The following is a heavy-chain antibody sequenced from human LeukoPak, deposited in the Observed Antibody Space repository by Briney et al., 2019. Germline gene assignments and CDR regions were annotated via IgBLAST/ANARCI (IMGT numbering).Heavy chain of an antibody. Sequence: PGGSLRLSCAASGFTFSTFAMTWVRQAPGNGLEWVSLISGSGGITYYADSVNGRFTISRDNSKNTLYLQMHSLRAEDTAVYYCAARPGEVAVPFDYWGQGTLVTVSS. V-gene: IGHV3-23*01. D-gene: IGHD2-15*01. CDR1: GFTFSTFA. J-gene: IGHJ4*02. CDR2: ISGSGGIT. CDR3: AARPGEVAVPFDY.